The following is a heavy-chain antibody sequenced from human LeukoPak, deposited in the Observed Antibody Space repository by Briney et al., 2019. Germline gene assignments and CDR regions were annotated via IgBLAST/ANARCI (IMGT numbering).Heavy chain of an antibody. D-gene: IGHD6-19*01. V-gene: IGHV3-30*02. CDR2: IRYDGNNK. J-gene: IGHJ4*02. Sequence: GGSLRLSCAASGFTFSRYSMNWVRQAPGKGLEWVAVIRYDGNNKYYADSVKGRFTISRDNSKNMLYLQMNSLGTEDTAVYYCAKDRWGAVASFDYWGQGTLVTVSS. CDR3: AKDRWGAVASFDY. CDR1: GFTFSRYS.